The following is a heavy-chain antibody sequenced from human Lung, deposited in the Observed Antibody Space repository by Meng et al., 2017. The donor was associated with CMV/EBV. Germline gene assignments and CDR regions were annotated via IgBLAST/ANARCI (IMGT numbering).Heavy chain of an antibody. CDR3: ARDAGEGIVVVPAAISDY. J-gene: IGHJ4*02. CDR1: GYTFSSYR. D-gene: IGHD2-2*02. V-gene: IGHV3-48*04. Sequence: GESXKISCAASGYTFSSYRMNWLRQAPGKGLEWVSYISSSSSSIYYTGSVKGRFTISRDNAKNSLYLEMNSLRVDDTGVYFCARDAGEGIVVVPAAISDYWGQGTQVTVSS. CDR2: ISSSSSSI.